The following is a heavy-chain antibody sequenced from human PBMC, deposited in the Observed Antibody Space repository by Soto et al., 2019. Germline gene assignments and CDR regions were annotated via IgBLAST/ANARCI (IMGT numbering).Heavy chain of an antibody. Sequence: ASVKVSCKASGYTFTSYAMHWVRQAPGQRLEWMGWINAGNGNTKYSQKFQGRVTITRDTSASTAYMELSSLRSEDTAVYYCARSYSSSWYFDYWGQGTLVTVSS. D-gene: IGHD6-13*01. V-gene: IGHV1-3*01. CDR3: ARSYSSSWYFDY. CDR1: GYTFTSYA. CDR2: INAGNGNT. J-gene: IGHJ4*02.